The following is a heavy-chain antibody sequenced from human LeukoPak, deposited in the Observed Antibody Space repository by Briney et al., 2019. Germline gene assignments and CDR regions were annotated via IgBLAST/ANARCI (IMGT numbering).Heavy chain of an antibody. CDR2: ISGSGGRT. CDR3: AREGYYGSGSPPSLYFDY. CDR1: GFTFGSYA. Sequence: GGSLRLSCAASGFTFGSYALTWVRQAPGKGLEWVSTISGSGGRTSYADSVKGRFTISRDNSRSTLYLQMNSLRPEDTAIYYCAREGYYGSGSPPSLYFDYWGQGTLVTVSS. V-gene: IGHV3-23*01. J-gene: IGHJ4*02. D-gene: IGHD3-10*01.